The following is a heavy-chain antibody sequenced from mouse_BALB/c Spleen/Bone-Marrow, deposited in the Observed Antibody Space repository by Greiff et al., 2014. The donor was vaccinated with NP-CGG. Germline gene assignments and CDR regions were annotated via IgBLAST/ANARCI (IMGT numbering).Heavy chain of an antibody. J-gene: IGHJ1*01. V-gene: IGHV1-69*02. CDR1: GYTFTSYW. D-gene: IGHD2-10*02. Sequence: QVQLQQSGAELVRPGASVKLSCKASGYTFTSYWINWVKQRPGQGLEWIGNIYPSDSYTNYNQKFKDKATLTVDKSSSTAYMQLSSPTSEDSAVYYCTREYGNYKGHWYFDVWGAGTTVTVSS. CDR2: IYPSDSYT. CDR3: TREYGNYKGHWYFDV.